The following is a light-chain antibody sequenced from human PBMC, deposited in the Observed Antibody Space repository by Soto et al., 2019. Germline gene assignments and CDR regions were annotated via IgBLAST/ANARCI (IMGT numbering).Light chain of an antibody. V-gene: IGLV2-8*01. CDR2: EVS. Sequence: QSVLTQPPSASGSPGQSVTISCTGTSSDVGGYNFVSWYQQHPGKAPKLMIYEVSERPSGVPDRFSGSKSGNTASLNVSGLQAEDEADYYCSSYAGSNIVVFGGGTKVTVL. J-gene: IGLJ2*01. CDR3: SSYAGSNIVV. CDR1: SSDVGGYNF.